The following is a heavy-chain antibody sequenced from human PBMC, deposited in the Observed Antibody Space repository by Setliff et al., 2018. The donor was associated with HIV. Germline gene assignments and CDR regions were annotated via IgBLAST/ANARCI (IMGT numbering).Heavy chain of an antibody. D-gene: IGHD3-10*01. CDR3: ARGRLETTDD. J-gene: IGHJ4*02. V-gene: IGHV4-38-2*02. CDR1: GSFISSGYF. CDR2: IYHSGTT. Sequence: ETLSLTCTVSGSFISSGYFWGWIRQSPGKGLEWIGSIYHSGTTYYNPSLESRVTISVDTSTNQLSLEMRSVTAADTAVYYCARGRLETTDDWGQGMLVTVSS.